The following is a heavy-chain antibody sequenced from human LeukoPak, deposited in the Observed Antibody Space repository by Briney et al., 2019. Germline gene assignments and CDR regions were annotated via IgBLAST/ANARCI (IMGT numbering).Heavy chain of an antibody. CDR2: TYNSYT. V-gene: IGHV1-18*01. J-gene: IGHJ4*02. D-gene: IGHD3-22*01. CDR3: ARGSSYYYDSSGYYYPTDYFDY. CDR1: GYTSTTYG. Sequence: ASVKVSCKASGYTSTTYGISWVRQAPGQGLEWMGWTYNSYTHYAQTLRDRLTMTTDTSTSTAYMELRSLRSDDTAVYYCARGSSYYYDSSGYYYPTDYFDYWGQGTLVTVSS.